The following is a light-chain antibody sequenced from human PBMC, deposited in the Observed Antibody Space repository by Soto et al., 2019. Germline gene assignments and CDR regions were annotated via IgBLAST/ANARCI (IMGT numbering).Light chain of an antibody. V-gene: IGKV3-15*01. CDR1: HSVSNN. CDR2: GAS. CDR3: QRYKQWPVG. Sequence: VMTQSPTTLSVSPGERETLYCRASHSVSNNLAWYQQKPGQAPRLLIYGASTRATGVPARFSGSGSATQFTLTISSLQSEDFGLYYCQRYKQWPVGFGGGTKVDI. J-gene: IGKJ4*01.